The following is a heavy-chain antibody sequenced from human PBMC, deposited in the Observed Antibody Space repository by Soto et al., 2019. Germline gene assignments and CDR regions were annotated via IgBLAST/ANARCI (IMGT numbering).Heavy chain of an antibody. V-gene: IGHV4-34*01. J-gene: IGHJ6*02. D-gene: IGHD3-3*01. CDR1: GGSFSGYY. CDR2: INQSGST. CDR3: ARSDTNYDFWSGYRSHGMDV. Sequence: QVQLQQCGAGLLKPSETLSLTCAVYGGSFSGYYWSWIRQPPGKGLEWMGEINQSGSTNYNPSLKSRVTISVDPSTNQCSLKLSSVTAADTAVYYCARSDTNYDFWSGYRSHGMDVWGQGTTVTVSS.